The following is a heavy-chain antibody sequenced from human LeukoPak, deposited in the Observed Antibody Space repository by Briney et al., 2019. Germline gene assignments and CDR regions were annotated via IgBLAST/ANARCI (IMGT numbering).Heavy chain of an antibody. CDR1: GGSISITSYY. CDR2: ISYSGST. V-gene: IGHV4-61*05. CDR3: ARAPERWYSYGSYTYYYMDV. J-gene: IGHJ6*03. Sequence: PSETLSLTCTVSGGSISITSYYWGWIRQPPGKGLQWIGSISYSGSTNYNPSLESRVTIPVDTSKNQISLKLSSVTAADTTVYYCARAPERWYSYGSYTYYYMDVWGKGTTVTVSS. D-gene: IGHD5-18*01.